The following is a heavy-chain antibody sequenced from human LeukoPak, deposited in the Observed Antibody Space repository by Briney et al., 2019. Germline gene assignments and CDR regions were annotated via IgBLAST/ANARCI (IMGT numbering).Heavy chain of an antibody. J-gene: IGHJ4*02. V-gene: IGHV1-8*01. D-gene: IGHD3-22*01. Sequence: ASVKVSCKASGYSFTSYDINWVRQAPGQGLEWMGWMNPSSGNTGYAQKFQGRVTITRDTSISTAYMELSSLRSEDTAVYYCARRSDYYDSSAYFYWGQGTLVTVSS. CDR2: MNPSSGNT. CDR1: GYSFTSYD. CDR3: ARRSDYYDSSAYFY.